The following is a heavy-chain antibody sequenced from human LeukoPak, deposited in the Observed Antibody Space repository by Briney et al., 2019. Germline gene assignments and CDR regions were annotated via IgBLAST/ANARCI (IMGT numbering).Heavy chain of an antibody. J-gene: IGHJ4*02. CDR3: AGRPAGY. Sequence: SETLSLTCTDSGASISSSTYYWGWIRRPPGKGLEWIGSIYSSGITYCNPSLKSRVTIFADTSKNQVSLQLSSVTAADTAVYYCAGRPAGYWGQGTLVTVSS. CDR1: GASISSSTYY. CDR2: IYSSGIT. V-gene: IGHV4-39*01.